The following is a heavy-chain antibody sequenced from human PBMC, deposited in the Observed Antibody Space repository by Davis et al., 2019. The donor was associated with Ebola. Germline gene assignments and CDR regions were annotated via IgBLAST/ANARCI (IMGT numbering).Heavy chain of an antibody. J-gene: IGHJ6*02. CDR3: ARGVGATPYGMDV. Sequence: ASVKVSCKASGYTFTSYYMHWVRQAPGQGLEWMGIINPSGGSTSYAQKFQGRVTMTRDTSTSTVYMELGSLRSGDTAVYYCARGVGATPYGMDVWGQGTTVTVSS. D-gene: IGHD1-26*01. CDR1: GYTFTSYY. CDR2: INPSGGST. V-gene: IGHV1-46*03.